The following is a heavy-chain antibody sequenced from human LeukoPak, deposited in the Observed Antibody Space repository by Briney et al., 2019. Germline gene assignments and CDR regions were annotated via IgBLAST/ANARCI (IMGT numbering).Heavy chain of an antibody. CDR3: ASAPIAAAGTGYYYYGMDV. V-gene: IGHV1-2*04. Sequence: ASVKVSCKASGYTFTGYYMHWVRQAPGQGLEWMGWINPNRGGTNYAQKFQGWVTMTRDTSTSTAYMELSRLRSDDTAVYYCASAPIAAAGTGYYYYGMDVWGQGTTVTVSS. J-gene: IGHJ6*02. CDR1: GYTFTGYY. D-gene: IGHD6-13*01. CDR2: INPNRGGT.